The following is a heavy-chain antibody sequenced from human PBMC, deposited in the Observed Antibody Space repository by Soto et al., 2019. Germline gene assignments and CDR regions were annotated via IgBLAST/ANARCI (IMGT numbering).Heavy chain of an antibody. CDR1: GGSLSSYY. V-gene: IGHV4-59*08. J-gene: IGHJ4*02. D-gene: IGHD5-12*01. CDR3: ARRYGSSFDY. CDR2: IYYSGST. Sequence: PSETLSLTCTLSGGSLSSYYWSWIRQPPGKGLEWIGYIYYSGSTNYNPSLKSRVTISVDTSKNQFSLKLSSVTAADTAVYYCARRYGSSFDYWGQGTLVTVSS.